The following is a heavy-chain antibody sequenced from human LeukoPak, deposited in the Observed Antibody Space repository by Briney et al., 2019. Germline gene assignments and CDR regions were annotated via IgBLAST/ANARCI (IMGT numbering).Heavy chain of an antibody. D-gene: IGHD3-16*01. CDR1: GYSFTGYW. J-gene: IGHJ3*02. CDR3: ARGALLGDKYDI. CDR2: IYPDDSDS. V-gene: IGHV5-51*01. Sequence: GESLKISCEASGYSFTGYWIAWVRQIPGKGLEWMGIIYPDDSDSRYSPSFQDQVTISVDKSINTAYLQWRSLKASDTAMYYCARGALLGDKYDIWGQGTAVTVSS.